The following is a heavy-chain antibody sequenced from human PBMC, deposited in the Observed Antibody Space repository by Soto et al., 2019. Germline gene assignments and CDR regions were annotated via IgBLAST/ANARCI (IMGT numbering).Heavy chain of an antibody. CDR1: GYTFTSYA. V-gene: IGHV1-3*01. D-gene: IGHD2-15*01. J-gene: IGHJ4*02. CDR3: ARVRCSGGSCFRLDY. Sequence: ASVKVSCKASGYTFTSYAMHWVRQAPGQRLEWMGWINAGSGNTKYSQKFQGRVTITRDTSASTAYMELSSLRSEDTAVYYCARVRCSGGSCFRLDYWGQGTLVTVAS. CDR2: INAGSGNT.